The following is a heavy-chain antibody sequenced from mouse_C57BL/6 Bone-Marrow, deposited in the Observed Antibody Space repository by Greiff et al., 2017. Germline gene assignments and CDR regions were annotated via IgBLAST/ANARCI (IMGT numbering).Heavy chain of an antibody. J-gene: IGHJ3*01. CDR2: IYPYNGVS. CDR3: AREGVYYYGSSPCAY. V-gene: IGHV1-31*01. Sequence: VQLKESGPELVKPGASVKISCKASGYSFTGYYMHWVKQSHGNILDWIGYIYPYNGVSSYNQKFKGKATLTVDKSSSTAYMELRSLTSEDSAVYYCAREGVYYYGSSPCAYWGQGTLVTVSA. CDR1: GYSFTGYY. D-gene: IGHD1-1*01.